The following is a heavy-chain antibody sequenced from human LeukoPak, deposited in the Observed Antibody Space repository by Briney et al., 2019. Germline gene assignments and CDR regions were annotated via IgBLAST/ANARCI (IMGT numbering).Heavy chain of an antibody. D-gene: IGHD3-10*01. V-gene: IGHV3-30*18. CDR3: AKEAGRYPQQSDC. J-gene: IGHJ4*02. Sequence: PGRSLRLSCAASGLTFRNYGMHWVRQAPGKGLEWVAIISYDGSNKYYADSVKGRFTISKDNSQNTLYLQMNSLRAEDTAVYYCAKEAGRYPQQSDCWGQGTLVTVSS. CDR2: ISYDGSNK. CDR1: GLTFRNYG.